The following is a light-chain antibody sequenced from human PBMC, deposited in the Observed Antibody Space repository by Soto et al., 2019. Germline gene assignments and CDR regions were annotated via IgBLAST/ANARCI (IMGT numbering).Light chain of an antibody. CDR1: QSISSY. V-gene: IGKV1-39*01. CDR3: QQSYSTPWT. CDR2: AAS. Sequence: DIQMTQSPSSLSASVGDRVTITCRASQSISSYLNWYQQKPGKAPKLLIYAASILQGGVPSRFSGSGSGTDFTLTISSLQPEDFATYYCQQSYSTPWTFGQGTKVEIK. J-gene: IGKJ1*01.